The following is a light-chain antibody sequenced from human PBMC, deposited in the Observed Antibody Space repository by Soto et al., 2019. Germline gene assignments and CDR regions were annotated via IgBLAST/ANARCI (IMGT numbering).Light chain of an antibody. CDR1: SSDVGGYNY. V-gene: IGLV2-14*01. J-gene: IGLJ1*01. CDR3: SSYTSSSTLLDV. CDR2: DVS. Sequence: QSALTQPASVSGSPGQSITISCTGTSSDVGGYNYVSWYQQHPGKAPKLMIYDVSNRPSGVSNRFSGSKSGNTASLTISGLQVEDEADYYCSSYTSSSTLLDVFGTGTKLTVL.